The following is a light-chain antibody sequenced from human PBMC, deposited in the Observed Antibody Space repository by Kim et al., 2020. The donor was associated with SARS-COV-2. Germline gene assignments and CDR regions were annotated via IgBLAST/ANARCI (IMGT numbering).Light chain of an antibody. CDR1: RSNIGNNY. CDR3: GTWDSSLSAVV. CDR2: DNN. J-gene: IGLJ2*01. V-gene: IGLV1-51*01. Sequence: GPKVTISCSESRSNIGNNYVSWYQQLPGTAPKLLIYDNNKRPSVIPDRFSGSKSGTSATLGITGLQTGDEADYYCGTWDSSLSAVVFGGGTQLTVL.